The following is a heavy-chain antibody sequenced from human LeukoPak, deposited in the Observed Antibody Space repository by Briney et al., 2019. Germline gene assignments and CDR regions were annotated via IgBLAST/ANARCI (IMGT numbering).Heavy chain of an antibody. V-gene: IGHV3-66*01. CDR3: ARDGLYCSSTSCYNY. CDR1: GFTVSSNY. J-gene: IGHJ4*02. CDR2: IYSGGST. D-gene: IGHD2-2*01. Sequence: GGSLRLSCAASGFTVSSNYMSWVRQAPGKGLEWVSVIYSGGSTYYADSVKGRFTISRDNSKNTLYLQMNSLRAEDTAVYYCARDGLYCSSTSCYNYWGQETLVTVSS.